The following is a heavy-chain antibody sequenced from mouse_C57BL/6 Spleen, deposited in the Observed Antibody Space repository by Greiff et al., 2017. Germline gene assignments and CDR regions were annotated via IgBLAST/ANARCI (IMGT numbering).Heavy chain of an antibody. CDR3: ASRHYDYDGVDWYFDV. J-gene: IGHJ1*03. V-gene: IGHV1-54*01. CDR1: GYAFTNYL. CDR2: IHPGSGGT. D-gene: IGHD2-4*01. Sequence: QVQLQQSGAELVRPGTSVQVSCKASGYAFTNYLIEWVKQRPGQGLEWIGVIHPGSGGTNYNEKFKGKATLTADKSSSTAYMQLSSLTSEDSAVXYCASRHYDYDGVDWYFDVWGTGTTVTVSS.